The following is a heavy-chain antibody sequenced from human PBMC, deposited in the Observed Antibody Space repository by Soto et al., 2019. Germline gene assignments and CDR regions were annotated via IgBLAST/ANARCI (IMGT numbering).Heavy chain of an antibody. CDR3: ANWNYPQSD. J-gene: IGHJ4*02. D-gene: IGHD1-7*01. Sequence: QVQLVESGGGVVQPGKSLRLSCAASGSTFNTYGMHWVRQAPGKGPEWVAVISNDGSNKYYADSVKGRFTISRDNSKNTLYLQMNSLRAEDTAVYYCANWNYPQSDWGQGTLVTVSS. V-gene: IGHV3-30*18. CDR1: GSTFNTYG. CDR2: ISNDGSNK.